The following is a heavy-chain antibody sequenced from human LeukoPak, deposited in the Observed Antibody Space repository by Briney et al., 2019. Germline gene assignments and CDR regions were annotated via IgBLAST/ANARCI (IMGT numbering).Heavy chain of an antibody. CDR1: GFTFSSYW. V-gene: IGHV3-74*01. CDR2: INVDGSIT. Sequence: GGSLRLSCAASGFTFSSYWMHWVRQAPGKGLVWVSRINVDGSITDYADSVRGRFTISRDNAKNTLYLQMDSLRVDDTAAYYCAKDPGPHTAFNWFDTWGQGTLVAVSS. J-gene: IGHJ5*02. CDR3: AKDPGPHTAFNWFDT.